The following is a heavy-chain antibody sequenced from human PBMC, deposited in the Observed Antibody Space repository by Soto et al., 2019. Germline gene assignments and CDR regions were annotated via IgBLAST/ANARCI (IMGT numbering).Heavy chain of an antibody. CDR2: IWYDGSNK. Sequence: HPGGSLRLSCAASGFTFSSSGMYWVRQAPGKGLEWVAVIWYDGSNKYYADSVKGRFTISRDNFKNTLYLQMKSLRAEDTAVYYCVRDFGSWDTAMVTGGDYYYGMDVWGQGTTVTVSS. CDR1: GFTFSSSG. J-gene: IGHJ6*02. V-gene: IGHV3-33*01. CDR3: VRDFGSWDTAMVTGGDYYYGMDV. D-gene: IGHD5-18*01.